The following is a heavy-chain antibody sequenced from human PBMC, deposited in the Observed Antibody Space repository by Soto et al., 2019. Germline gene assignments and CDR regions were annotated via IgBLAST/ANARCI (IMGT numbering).Heavy chain of an antibody. Sequence: PSETLSLTCTVSGGSISSSSYYWGWIRQPPGKGLEWIGSIYYSGSTYYNPSLKSRVTISVDTSKNQFSLKLSSVTAADTAVYYCARRDPELEAIDYWGQGTLVTVS. CDR2: IYYSGST. CDR1: GGSISSSSYY. J-gene: IGHJ4*02. D-gene: IGHD3-10*01. V-gene: IGHV4-39*01. CDR3: ARRDPELEAIDY.